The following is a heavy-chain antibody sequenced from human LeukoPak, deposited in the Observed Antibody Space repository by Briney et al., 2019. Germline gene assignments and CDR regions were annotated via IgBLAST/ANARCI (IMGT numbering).Heavy chain of an antibody. J-gene: IGHJ5*02. CDR1: GGSFSGYY. CDR2: INHSGST. CDR3: ARGPKAVAVS. D-gene: IGHD6-19*01. V-gene: IGHV4-34*01. Sequence: SETLSLTCAVYGGSFSGYYWSWIRQPPGKGLEWIGEINHSGSTNYNPSLKSRVTISVDTSKNQFSLELSSVTAADTAVYYCARGPKAVAVSWGQGTLVTVSS.